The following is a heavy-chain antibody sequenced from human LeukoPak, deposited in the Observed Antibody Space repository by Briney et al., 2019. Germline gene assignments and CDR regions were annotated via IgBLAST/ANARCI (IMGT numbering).Heavy chain of an antibody. CDR2: IGPTGDT. J-gene: IGHJ4*02. V-gene: IGHV3-13*01. CDR1: GFTFSSSD. CDR3: ARAVPMARGVNHYDY. Sequence: GGSLRLSCAASGFTFSSSDMHWVRQATGKGLEWVSAIGPTGDTYYPGSVKGRFTISRENARNSLYLQMNSLRAGDTAVYYCARAVPMARGVNHYDYWGQGTLVTVSS. D-gene: IGHD3-10*01.